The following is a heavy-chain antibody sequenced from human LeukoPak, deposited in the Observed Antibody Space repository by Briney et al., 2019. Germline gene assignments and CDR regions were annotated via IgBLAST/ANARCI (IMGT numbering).Heavy chain of an antibody. D-gene: IGHD3-9*01. J-gene: IGHJ4*02. CDR3: ARDQAATNTQVRFCLD. CDR1: GYTFTSYG. V-gene: IGHV1-18*01. Sequence: SVKVSCKASGYTFTSYGISWVRQAPGQGLEWMGWISAYDGNTNFAQKLQGRVTMTTDTSTSTAYMDLRSLRSDDTAVYYCARDQAATNTQVRFCLDWGQGTLVTVSS. CDR2: ISAYDGNT.